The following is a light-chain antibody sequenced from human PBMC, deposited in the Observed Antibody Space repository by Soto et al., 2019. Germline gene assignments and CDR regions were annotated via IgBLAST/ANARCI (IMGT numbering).Light chain of an antibody. CDR2: AAS. J-gene: IGKJ3*01. Sequence: EIVLTQSPGTLSLSPGEGGTLSCRASQSISSSYLAWYQQKPGQSPRLLIYAASSRATGIPDRFSGSGSGTDFTLTISRLEPEDFAVYYCQQYGSSPRTFGPGTKVDIK. CDR3: QQYGSSPRT. V-gene: IGKV3-20*01. CDR1: QSISSSY.